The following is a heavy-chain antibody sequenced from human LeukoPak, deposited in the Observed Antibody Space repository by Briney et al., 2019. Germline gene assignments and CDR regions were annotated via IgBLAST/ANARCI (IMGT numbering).Heavy chain of an antibody. CDR2: IYYSGST. J-gene: IGHJ4*02. V-gene: IGHV4-39*07. CDR1: GDSISSSSSY. D-gene: IGHD1-7*01. CDR3: ASTYNWNYVHY. Sequence: PSETLSLTCTVSGDSISSSSSYWGWIRQPPGEGLEWIGSIYYSGSTYYNTSLKSRVTISVDTSKNQFSLKLSSVTAADTAVYYCASTYNWNYVHYWGQGTLVTVSS.